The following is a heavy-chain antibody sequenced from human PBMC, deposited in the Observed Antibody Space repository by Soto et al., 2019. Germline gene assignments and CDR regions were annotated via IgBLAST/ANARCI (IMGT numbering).Heavy chain of an antibody. Sequence: QVQLVQSGAEVKKPGSSVKVSCKASGGTFSSYAISWVRQAPGQGLEWMGGIIPIFGTANYAQKFQGRVTITADESTSAAYRELSSLRSEDTAVYYCARGQGYCSGGSCYSGDPYYYYYYGMDVWGQGTTVTVSS. CDR3: ARGQGYCSGGSCYSGDPYYYYYYGMDV. CDR2: IIPIFGTA. D-gene: IGHD2-15*01. CDR1: GGTFSSYA. V-gene: IGHV1-69*01. J-gene: IGHJ6*02.